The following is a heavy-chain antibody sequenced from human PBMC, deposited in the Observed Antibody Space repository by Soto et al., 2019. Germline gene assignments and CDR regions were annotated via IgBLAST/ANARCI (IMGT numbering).Heavy chain of an antibody. J-gene: IGHJ4*02. V-gene: IGHV3-21*01. D-gene: IGHD6-6*01. Sequence: PGGSLRLSCAASGFTCSSYSMNWVRQAPGKGLEWVSSISSSSSYIYYAGSVKGRFTISRDNAKNSLYLQMNSLRAEDTAVYYCARVGGQLVPGFDYWGQGTLVTVSS. CDR3: ARVGGQLVPGFDY. CDR2: ISSSSSYI. CDR1: GFTCSSYS.